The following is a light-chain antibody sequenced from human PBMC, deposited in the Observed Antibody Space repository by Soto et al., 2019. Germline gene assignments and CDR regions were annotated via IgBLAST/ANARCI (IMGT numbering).Light chain of an antibody. J-gene: IGLJ1*01. Sequence: QSALTQPASVSGSPGQSITISCTGTSSDVGGYNYVSWYQQHPGKAPKLMIYEASNRPSGVSNRFSGSKSGNTASLTISGLQAEDEADYYCSSYTSSSTLKVFGTGTKLTVL. V-gene: IGLV2-14*01. CDR1: SSDVGGYNY. CDR2: EAS. CDR3: SSYTSSSTLKV.